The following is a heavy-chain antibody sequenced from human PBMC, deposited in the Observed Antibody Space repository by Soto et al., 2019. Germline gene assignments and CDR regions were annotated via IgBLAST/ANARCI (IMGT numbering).Heavy chain of an antibody. CDR2: ISGSGGST. Sequence: GGSLRLSCAASGFTFSSYAMSWVRQAPGKGLEWVSAISGSGGSTYYADSVKGRFTISRDNSKNTLYLQMNSLRAEDTAVYYCAKDQRYFDWLSSIYYYYGMDVWGQGTTVTSP. CDR1: GFTFSSYA. CDR3: AKDQRYFDWLSSIYYYYGMDV. V-gene: IGHV3-23*01. D-gene: IGHD3-9*01. J-gene: IGHJ6*02.